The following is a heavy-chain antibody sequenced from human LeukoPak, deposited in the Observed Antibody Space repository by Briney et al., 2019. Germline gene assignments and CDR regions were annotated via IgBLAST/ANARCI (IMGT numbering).Heavy chain of an antibody. D-gene: IGHD2-8*01. CDR1: GFTFDDYA. CDR3: ANEGPNFDY. J-gene: IGHJ4*02. CDR2: ISGSGDST. V-gene: IGHV3-23*01. Sequence: GGSLRLSCAASGFTFDDYAMHWVRQAPGKGLEWVSVISGSGDSTHYADSVKGRFTISRDNSKNTVYLQMNSLRAEDTAVYYCANEGPNFDYWGQGTLVTVSS.